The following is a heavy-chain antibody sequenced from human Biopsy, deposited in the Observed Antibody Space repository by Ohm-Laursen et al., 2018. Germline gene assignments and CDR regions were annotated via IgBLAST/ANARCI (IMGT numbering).Heavy chain of an antibody. CDR3: ALQSVAQMKNFDY. CDR1: GFSFTGYY. D-gene: IGHD6-19*01. J-gene: IGHJ4*02. V-gene: IGHV1-2*02. CDR2: ISPKSGGT. Sequence: ASVKVSCKASGFSFTGYYIHWVRQAPGQGLEWMGWISPKSGGTNYAQKFQGNITMSKNTSMSTAYMEMSRLRSDDTAVYYCALQSVAQMKNFDYWGQGTLVTVSS.